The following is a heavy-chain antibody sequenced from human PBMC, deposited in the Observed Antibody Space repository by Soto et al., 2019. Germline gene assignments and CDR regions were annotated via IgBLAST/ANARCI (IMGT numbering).Heavy chain of an antibody. V-gene: IGHV1-69*04. CDR1: VGTFSSYT. J-gene: IGHJ4*02. CDR3: AREPFYDSSGSTFDY. D-gene: IGHD3-22*01. Sequence: SVKVSCKASVGTFSSYTISWVRQAPGQGLEWMGRIIPILGIANYAQKFQGRVTITADKSTSTAYMELSSLRSEDTAVYYCAREPFYDSSGSTFDYWGQGTLVTVSS. CDR2: IIPILGIA.